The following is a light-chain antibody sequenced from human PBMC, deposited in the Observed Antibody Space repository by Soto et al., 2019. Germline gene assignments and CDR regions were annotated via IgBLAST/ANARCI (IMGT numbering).Light chain of an antibody. V-gene: IGLV1-44*01. J-gene: IGLJ3*02. Sequence: QSVLTQPPSASGTAGQRVTISCSGSSSNIGSSNVNWYQQLPGTAPKLLIFSDNQRPSGVPERFSGSKSGTSASLAISGLQSEDEADYYCAAWDDSLNGWVFGGGTKLTVL. CDR1: SSNIGSSN. CDR3: AAWDDSLNGWV. CDR2: SDN.